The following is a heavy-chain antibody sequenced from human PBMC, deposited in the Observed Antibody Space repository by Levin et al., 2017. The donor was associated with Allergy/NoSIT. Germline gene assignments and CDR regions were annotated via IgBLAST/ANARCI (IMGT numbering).Heavy chain of an antibody. CDR3: ARGAFSTVTNDAFDI. Sequence: KSSETLSLTCAVYGGSFSGYYWSWIRQPPGKGLEWIGEINHSGSTNYNPSLKSRVTISVDTSKNQFSLKLSSVTAADTAVYYCARGAFSTVTNDAFDIWGQGTMVTVSS. V-gene: IGHV4-34*01. D-gene: IGHD4-17*01. CDR2: INHSGST. CDR1: GGSFSGYY. J-gene: IGHJ3*02.